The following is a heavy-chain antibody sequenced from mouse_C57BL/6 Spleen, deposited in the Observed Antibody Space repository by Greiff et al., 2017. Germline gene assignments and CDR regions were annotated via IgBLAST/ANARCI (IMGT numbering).Heavy chain of an antibody. CDR3: ARGLYYDYDGYFDV. Sequence: VQLQQSGPGLVQPSQSLSITCTVSGFSLTSYGVHWVRQSPGKGLEWLGVIWSGGSTDYNAAFISRLSISKDNSKSQVFFKMNSLQADDTAIYYCARGLYYDYDGYFDVWGTGTTVTVSS. CDR2: IWSGGST. D-gene: IGHD2-4*01. V-gene: IGHV2-2*01. J-gene: IGHJ1*03. CDR1: GFSLTSYG.